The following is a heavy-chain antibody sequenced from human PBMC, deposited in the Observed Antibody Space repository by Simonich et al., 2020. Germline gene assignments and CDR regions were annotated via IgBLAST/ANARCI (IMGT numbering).Heavy chain of an antibody. CDR1: GYTFTGYY. CDR3: ARDWYYYDSSGYYSDAFDI. Sequence: QVQLVQSGAEVKKPGASVKVSCKASGYTFTGYYMHWVRQAPGQGLGGMGRINPKRGGTNYAQNVQGRGTMTRDTSISTAYMELSRLRSDDTAVYYCARDWYYYDSSGYYSDAFDIWGQGTMVTVSS. V-gene: IGHV1-2*06. CDR2: INPKRGGT. J-gene: IGHJ3*02. D-gene: IGHD3-22*01.